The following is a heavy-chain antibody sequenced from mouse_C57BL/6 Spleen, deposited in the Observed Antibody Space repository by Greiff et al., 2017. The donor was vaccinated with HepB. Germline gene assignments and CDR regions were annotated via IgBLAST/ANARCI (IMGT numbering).Heavy chain of an antibody. D-gene: IGHD2-3*01. V-gene: IGHV1-50*01. Sequence: QVQLQQSGAELVKPGASVKLSCKASGYTFTSYWMQWVKQRPGQGLEWIGEIDPSDSYTNYNQKFKGKATLTVDTSSSTAYMQLSSLPSEDSAVYYCARWGGYYEAMDYWGQGTSVTVSS. CDR1: GYTFTSYW. J-gene: IGHJ4*01. CDR2: IDPSDSYT. CDR3: ARWGGYYEAMDY.